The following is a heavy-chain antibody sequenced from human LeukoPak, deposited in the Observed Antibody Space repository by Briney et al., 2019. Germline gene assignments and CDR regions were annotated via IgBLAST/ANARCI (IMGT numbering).Heavy chain of an antibody. J-gene: IGHJ3*02. CDR2: ISSNGGST. D-gene: IGHD3-9*01. CDR1: GFTFSSYA. Sequence: SGGSLRLSCAASGFTFSSYAMHWVRQAPGKGLEYVSAISSNGGSTYYANSVKGRFTISRDNSKNTLYLQMGSLRAEDMAVYYCTRELNYDILTGRRVEAFDIWGQGTMVTVSS. V-gene: IGHV3-64*01. CDR3: TRELNYDILTGRRVEAFDI.